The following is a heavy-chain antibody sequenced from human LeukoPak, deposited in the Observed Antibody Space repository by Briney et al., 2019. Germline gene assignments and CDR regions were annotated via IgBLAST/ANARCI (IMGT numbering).Heavy chain of an antibody. CDR2: FNTNTGNP. CDR1: GYTFTSYA. V-gene: IGHV7-4-1*02. CDR3: ARDAVVVAATPLGFDY. D-gene: IGHD2-15*01. Sequence: ASVKVSCKASGYTFTSYAMNWVRQAPGQGLEWMGWFNTNTGNPTYAQGFTGRFVFSLDTSVSTAYLQISSLKAEDTAVYYCARDAVVVAATPLGFDYWGQGTLVTVSS. J-gene: IGHJ4*02.